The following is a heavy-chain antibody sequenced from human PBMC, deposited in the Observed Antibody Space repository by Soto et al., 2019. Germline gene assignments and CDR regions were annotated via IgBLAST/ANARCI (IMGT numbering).Heavy chain of an antibody. J-gene: IGHJ2*01. D-gene: IGHD1-26*01. V-gene: IGHV3-74*01. CDR2: INSDGSST. CDR3: ARSGSLNWYFDL. Sequence: EVQLVESGGGLVQPGGSLRLSCAASGFTFSSYWMHWVRQAPGKGLVWVSRINSDGSSTSYEDSVKGRFTISRDNAKNSLYLQMNSLRAEDTAVYSCARSGSLNWYFDLWGRGTLVTVSS. CDR1: GFTFSSYW.